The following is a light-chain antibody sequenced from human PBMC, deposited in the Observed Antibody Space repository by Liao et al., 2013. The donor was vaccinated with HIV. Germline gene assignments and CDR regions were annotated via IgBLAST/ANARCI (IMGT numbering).Light chain of an antibody. J-gene: IGLJ2*01. CDR2: QDS. CDR1: KLGEKY. CDR3: QVWDRGPAL. Sequence: SYVVTQPPSVSVSPGQTATITCSGDKLGEKYASWYQQKPGQSPVLVIYQDSKRPSGIPGRFSGSSSGNTGTLTISGTQPMDEGDYYCQVWDRGPALFGGGTKLTVL. V-gene: IGLV3-1*01.